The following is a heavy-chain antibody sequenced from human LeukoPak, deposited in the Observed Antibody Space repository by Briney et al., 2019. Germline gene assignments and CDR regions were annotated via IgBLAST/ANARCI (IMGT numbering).Heavy chain of an antibody. D-gene: IGHD6-13*01. V-gene: IGHV3-7*01. CDR3: ARDPGSSSFDL. CDR2: INQDASVR. Sequence: GGSLRLSCAASGFSFSTYWMSWVRQTPEKGLEFVANINQDASVRNYMDSLKGRCTISRDNAKKSVYQEINSLRADDAAMYYCARDPGSSSFDLWGQGALVTVSS. J-gene: IGHJ4*02. CDR1: GFSFSTYW.